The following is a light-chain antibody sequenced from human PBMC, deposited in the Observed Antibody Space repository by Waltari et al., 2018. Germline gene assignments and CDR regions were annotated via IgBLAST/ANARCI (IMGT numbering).Light chain of an antibody. V-gene: IGLV2-14*01. CDR1: SSDVGGYNY. CDR3: CSFTSRSTWV. J-gene: IGLJ3*02. Sequence: QSALTQPASVSGSPGQSITISCTGTSSDVGGYNYVSWYQQHPGNAPNLLIFDVSNRPSGVSNRFSGSKSGNTASLTISGLQAEDESDYYCCSFTSRSTWVFGGGTKLTVL. CDR2: DVS.